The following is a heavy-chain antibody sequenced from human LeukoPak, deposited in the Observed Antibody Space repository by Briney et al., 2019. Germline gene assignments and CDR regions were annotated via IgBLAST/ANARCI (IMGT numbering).Heavy chain of an antibody. Sequence: GGSLRLSCAASGFTFSSYGMHWVRQAPGKGLEWVAFIRYDGSNKYYADSVKGRFTISRDNSKNTLYLQMNSLRAEDTAVYYCAKDLVVTVPKRENYWGQGTLVTVSS. CDR1: GFTFSSYG. V-gene: IGHV3-30*02. J-gene: IGHJ4*02. CDR2: IRYDGSNK. CDR3: AKDLVVTVPKRENY. D-gene: IGHD2-21*02.